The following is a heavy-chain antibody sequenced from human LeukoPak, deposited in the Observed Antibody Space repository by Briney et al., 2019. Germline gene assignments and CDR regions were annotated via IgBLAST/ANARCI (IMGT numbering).Heavy chain of an antibody. D-gene: IGHD6-13*01. V-gene: IGHV3-30*04. Sequence: PWGSLRLSCAASGCTFSSYAMHWVRQAPGKGLGWVAVISYDGSNKYYADSVKGRFTISRDNSKNTLYLQMNSLRAEDTAVYYCARDGAVQQQLVYYYYYGMDVWGKGTTVTVSS. CDR3: ARDGAVQQQLVYYYYYGMDV. CDR1: GCTFSSYA. J-gene: IGHJ6*04. CDR2: ISYDGSNK.